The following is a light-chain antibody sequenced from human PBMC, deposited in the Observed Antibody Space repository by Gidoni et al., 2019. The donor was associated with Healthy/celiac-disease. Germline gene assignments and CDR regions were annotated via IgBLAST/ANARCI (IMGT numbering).Light chain of an antibody. CDR2: EVS. J-gene: IGLJ1*01. CDR1: SSDVGGYNY. CDR3: SSYAGSNNLL. V-gene: IGLV2-8*01. Sequence: QSALTQPPSASWSPGQSVTISCTGTSSDVGGYNYVSWYQQHPGKAPKLMIYEVSKRPSGVPDRFSGSKSGNMASLTVSGLQAEDEADYYCSSYAGSNNLLFGTGTKVTVL.